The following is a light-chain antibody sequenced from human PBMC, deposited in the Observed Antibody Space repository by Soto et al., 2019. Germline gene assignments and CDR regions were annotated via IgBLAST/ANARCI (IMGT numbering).Light chain of an antibody. CDR3: QQYNSYWT. Sequence: IRLTHSPSSLSASVVDRVTITCRASQGISSYLVWYQQKPGKAPKNLIYSASTLQSGVPSRFSGSGSGTEFTLTISSLQPDDFATYYCQQYNSYWTFGQGTKVDIK. CDR1: QGISSY. J-gene: IGKJ1*01. CDR2: SAS. V-gene: IGKV1-9*01.